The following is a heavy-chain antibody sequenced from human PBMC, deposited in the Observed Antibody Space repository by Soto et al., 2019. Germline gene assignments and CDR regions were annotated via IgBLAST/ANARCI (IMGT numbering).Heavy chain of an antibody. D-gene: IGHD6-19*01. V-gene: IGHV1-18*01. J-gene: IGHJ6*02. CDR3: ARDLYSSGWYYYGMDV. CDR1: GYTFTSYG. CDR2: ISAYNGNT. Sequence: QVQLVQSGAEVKKPGASVKVSCKASGYTFTSYGISWVRQAPGQGLEWMGWISAYNGNTNYAQKLQGRVTMTTDTSTSTAYMELRSLRSDETAVYYCARDLYSSGWYYYGMDVWGQGTTVTVSS.